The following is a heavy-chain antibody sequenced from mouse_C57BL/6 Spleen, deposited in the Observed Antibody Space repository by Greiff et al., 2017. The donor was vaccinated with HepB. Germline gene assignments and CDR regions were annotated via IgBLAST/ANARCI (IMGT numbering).Heavy chain of an antibody. V-gene: IGHV1-26*01. CDR3: ARDYKDY. CDR1: GYTFTDYY. D-gene: IGHD2-12*01. CDR2: INPNNGGT. Sequence: EVQLQQSGPELVKPGASVKISCKASGYTFTDYYMNWVKQSHGKSLEWIGDINPNNGGTSYNQKFKGKAKLTVDKSSSTAYMELRSLTSEDSAVYYCARDYKDYWGQGTTLTVSS. J-gene: IGHJ2*01.